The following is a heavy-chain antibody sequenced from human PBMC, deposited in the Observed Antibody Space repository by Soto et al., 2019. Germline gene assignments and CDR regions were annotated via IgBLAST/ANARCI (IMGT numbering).Heavy chain of an antibody. D-gene: IGHD3-9*01. CDR2: INPNSGGT. J-gene: IGHJ6*02. CDR3: AREGVNPEMDHVPYYYILASHYYYYDMDV. V-gene: IGHV1-2*04. Sequence: GASVKVSCKASGYTFTGYYMHWVRQAPGQGLEWMGWINPNSGGTNYAQKFQGWVTMTRDTSISTAYMELSRLRSDDTAVYYCAREGVNPEMDHVPYYYILASHYYYYDMDVWGQGTTVTVSS. CDR1: GYTFTGYY.